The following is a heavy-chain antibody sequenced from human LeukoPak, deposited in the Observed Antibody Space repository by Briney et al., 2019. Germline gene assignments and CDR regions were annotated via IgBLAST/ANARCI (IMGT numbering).Heavy chain of an antibody. CDR1: GGSISSSSYY. J-gene: IGHJ4*02. Sequence: NTSETLSLTCTVSGGSISSSSYYWGWIRQPPGKGLEWIGNIYYIGGTFYNPSLTSRVTISVDTSKNQFSLKLSSVTAADTAVYYCARPTPESSGWYPAFDYWGQGILVTVSS. CDR3: ARPTPESSGWYPAFDY. D-gene: IGHD6-19*01. CDR2: IYYIGGT. V-gene: IGHV4-39*01.